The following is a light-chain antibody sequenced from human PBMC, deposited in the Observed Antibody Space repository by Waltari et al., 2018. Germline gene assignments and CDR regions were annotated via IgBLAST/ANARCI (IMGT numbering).Light chain of an antibody. J-gene: IGKJ2*01. CDR2: GAS. Sequence: DIVMTQSPATLSVSPGERATLSCRASQSVSSNLAWYQQKPGQAPRLLIYGASTRATGIPARFSGSGSGTEFTLTISSLQSEDFAVYYCQQYNNWPPKYTFGQGTKLEIK. CDR3: QQYNNWPPKYT. CDR1: QSVSSN. V-gene: IGKV3-15*01.